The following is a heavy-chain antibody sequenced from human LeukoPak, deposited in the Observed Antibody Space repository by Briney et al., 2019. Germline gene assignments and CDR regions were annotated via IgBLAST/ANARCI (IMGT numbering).Heavy chain of an antibody. Sequence: GASVKVSCKASGYTFTSYGISWVRQAPGQGLEWMGRISGYNGNTNYVQKLQGRVTMTTDTSTNTAYMELRSLTSDDTAVYYCARTSYIKWLRADDAFDIWGQGTMVTVYS. CDR2: ISGYNGNT. D-gene: IGHD5-12*01. V-gene: IGHV1-18*01. CDR1: GYTFTSYG. J-gene: IGHJ3*02. CDR3: ARTSYIKWLRADDAFDI.